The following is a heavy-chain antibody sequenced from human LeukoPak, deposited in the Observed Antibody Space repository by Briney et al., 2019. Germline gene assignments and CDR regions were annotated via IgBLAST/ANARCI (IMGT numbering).Heavy chain of an antibody. V-gene: IGHV4-59*08. D-gene: IGHD4-17*01. CDR1: GGSISSYS. Sequence: SETLSLTCTVSGGSISSYSWSWIRQPPGKGLEWIGYMYSRGSTNDNPSLKSRVTISRDTSKNQLSLRVTSVTAADTAMYYCARHYLYGDPPAFDIWGQGTMVTVSS. CDR2: MYSRGST. CDR3: ARHYLYGDPPAFDI. J-gene: IGHJ3*02.